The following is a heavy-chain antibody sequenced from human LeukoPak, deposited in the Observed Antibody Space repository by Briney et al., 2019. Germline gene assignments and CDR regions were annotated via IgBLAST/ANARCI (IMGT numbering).Heavy chain of an antibody. V-gene: IGHV3-74*01. D-gene: IGHD6-13*01. Sequence: GGSLRLSCGASGFTFSNYWMHWVRQAPGKGLVWVSRISRDGNNTTYADSVRGRFTVSRDNAKNTVYLQMDSLRAEDTAVYYCAKDRGRAAAGIDYWGQGTLVTVSS. J-gene: IGHJ4*02. CDR1: GFTFSNYW. CDR3: AKDRGRAAAGIDY. CDR2: ISRDGNNT.